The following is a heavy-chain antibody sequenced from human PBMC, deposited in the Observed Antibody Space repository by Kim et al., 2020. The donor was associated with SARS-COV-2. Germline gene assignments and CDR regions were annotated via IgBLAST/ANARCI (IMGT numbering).Heavy chain of an antibody. CDR1: GFTFSSYW. Sequence: GGSLRLSCAASGFTFSSYWMSWVRQAPGKGLEWVANIKQDGSEKYYVDSVKGRFTISRDNAKNSLYLQMNSLRAEDTAVYYCARDFEEWFGELFRLDYWGQGTLVTVSS. CDR2: IKQDGSEK. J-gene: IGHJ4*02. D-gene: IGHD3-10*01. V-gene: IGHV3-7*01. CDR3: ARDFEEWFGELFRLDY.